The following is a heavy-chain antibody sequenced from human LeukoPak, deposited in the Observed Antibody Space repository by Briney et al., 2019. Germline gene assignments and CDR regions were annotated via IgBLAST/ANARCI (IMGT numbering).Heavy chain of an antibody. Sequence: ASVKVSCKASGGTFSSYAISWVRQAPGQGLEWMGGIIPIFGTANYAQKFQGRVTMTRDTSISTAYMELSRLRSDDTAVYYCARVGMPGMGLRWFDPWGQGTLVTVSS. J-gene: IGHJ5*02. CDR1: GGTFSSYA. V-gene: IGHV1-69*05. CDR3: ARVGMPGMGLRWFDP. D-gene: IGHD1-26*01. CDR2: IIPIFGTA.